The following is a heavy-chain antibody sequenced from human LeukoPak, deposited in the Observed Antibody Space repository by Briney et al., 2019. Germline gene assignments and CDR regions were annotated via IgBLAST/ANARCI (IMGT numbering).Heavy chain of an antibody. CDR1: GFTVSSNY. J-gene: IGHJ5*02. CDR2: IYSGGST. CDR3: ARVSLQDWFDP. V-gene: IGHV3-66*02. D-gene: IGHD4-11*01. Sequence: TGGSLRLSCAASGFTVSSNYMSWVRQAPGKGLEWISVIYSGGSTYYAVSVKGRFTISRDNSKNTLYLQMNSLRAEDTAVYYCARVSLQDWFDPWGQGTLVTVSS.